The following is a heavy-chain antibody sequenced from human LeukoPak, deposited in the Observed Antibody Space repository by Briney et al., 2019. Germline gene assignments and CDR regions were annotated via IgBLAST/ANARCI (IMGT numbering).Heavy chain of an antibody. CDR2: IDSSDSYT. J-gene: IGHJ4*02. Sequence: GESLKISCKVSGYRFTSYWISWVRQMPGKGLEWMGRIDSSDSYTKYSPSFQGHVTISADKSISTAYLQWSSLKASDTAIYYCARRPEYSSGWYYFDCWGQGTLVTVSS. D-gene: IGHD6-19*01. CDR1: GYRFTSYW. V-gene: IGHV5-10-1*01. CDR3: ARRPEYSSGWYYFDC.